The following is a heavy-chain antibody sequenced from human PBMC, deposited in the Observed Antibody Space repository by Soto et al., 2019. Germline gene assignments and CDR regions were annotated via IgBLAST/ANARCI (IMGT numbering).Heavy chain of an antibody. D-gene: IGHD3-10*01. Sequence: SETLSLTCGVYGGSFSGYHWNWIRQPPGKGLEWIGEINQSGSTKYNPSLKSRVAISVDTSKNQFSLKLTSVTAADTAIYFCARGREYSGGDWFDPWGQGTLVTVSS. J-gene: IGHJ5*02. V-gene: IGHV4-34*01. CDR1: GGSFSGYH. CDR3: ARGREYSGGDWFDP. CDR2: INQSGST.